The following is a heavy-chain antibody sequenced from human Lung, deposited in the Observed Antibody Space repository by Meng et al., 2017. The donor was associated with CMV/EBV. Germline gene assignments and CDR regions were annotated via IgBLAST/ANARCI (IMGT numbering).Heavy chain of an antibody. J-gene: IGHJ4*02. CDR3: ARGVVYYDSSAYYEGYFDD. CDR2: INPNSDGT. CDR1: GYTFIGYY. D-gene: IGHD3-22*01. V-gene: IGHV1-2*02. Sequence: ASXXVTXKASGYTFIGYYIHWVRQAPGQGLEWMGCINPNSDGTNYADSVKGRFTISRDNSKNTLYLQMNSLRVEDTAVYYCARGVVYYDSSAYYEGYFDDXGQGXLVTVSS.